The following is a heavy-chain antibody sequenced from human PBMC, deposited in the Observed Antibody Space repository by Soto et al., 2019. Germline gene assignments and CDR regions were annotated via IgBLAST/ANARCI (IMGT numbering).Heavy chain of an antibody. V-gene: IGHV4-31*03. CDR1: GGSISSGGCY. J-gene: IGHJ3*02. D-gene: IGHD2-2*01. CDR2: IYYSGNT. CDR3: ARDYQLLSVGAFDI. Sequence: QVQLQESGPGLVQPSQTLSLTCTVSGGSISSGGCYWSWIRQQPGKGLEWIGYIYYSGNTYYNPSLKSRVTISVDTSKNQFSLKLSSVTAADTAVYFCARDYQLLSVGAFDIWGQGTMVTVSS.